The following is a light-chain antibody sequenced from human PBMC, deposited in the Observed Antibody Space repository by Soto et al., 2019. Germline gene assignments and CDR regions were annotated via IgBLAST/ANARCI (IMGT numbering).Light chain of an antibody. CDR2: YDD. Sequence: QSVLTQPPSVSEAPRQRVTISCSGSSPNIGNNAVNWYQQLPGKAPKLLIYYDDLLPSGVSDRFSGSKSGTSASLAISGLQSEDEADYYCEAWDDSLNGQVFGTGNKVTVL. J-gene: IGLJ1*01. V-gene: IGLV1-36*01. CDR3: EAWDDSLNGQV. CDR1: SPNIGNNA.